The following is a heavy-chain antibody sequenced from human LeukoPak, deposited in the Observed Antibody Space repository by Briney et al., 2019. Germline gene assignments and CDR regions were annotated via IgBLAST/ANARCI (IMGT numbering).Heavy chain of an antibody. D-gene: IGHD3-9*01. CDR3: ANGAPGELRYFDWLWD. J-gene: IGHJ4*02. V-gene: IGHV3-23*01. CDR2: ISGSGGST. CDR1: GFTFSSYA. Sequence: PGGSLRLSCAASGFTFSSYAMSWVRQAPGKGLEWVSAISGSGGSTYYADSVKGRFTISRDNSKNTLYLQMNSLRAEDTAVYYCANGAPGELRYFDWLWDWGQGTLVTVSS.